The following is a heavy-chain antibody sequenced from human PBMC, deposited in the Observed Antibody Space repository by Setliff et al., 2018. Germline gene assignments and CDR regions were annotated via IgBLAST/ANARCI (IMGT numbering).Heavy chain of an antibody. J-gene: IGHJ2*01. V-gene: IGHV3-49*04. D-gene: IGHD3-22*01. CDR1: GFTFGDYA. Sequence: GGSLRLSCTASGFTFGDYAMSWVRQAPGKGLEWVGFIRSKAYGGTTEYAASVKGRFTISRDDSKSIAYLQMNSLKTEDTAVYYCTRAPNYYDSSGYSPWYFDLWGRGTLGTVSS. CDR2: IRSKAYGGTT. CDR3: TRAPNYYDSSGYSPWYFDL.